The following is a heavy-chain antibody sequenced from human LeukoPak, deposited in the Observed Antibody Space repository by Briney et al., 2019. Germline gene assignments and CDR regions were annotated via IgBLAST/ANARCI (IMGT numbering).Heavy chain of an antibody. CDR1: GGSISTPTSY. V-gene: IGHV4-39*02. CDR3: ARLAGVDYSDPISFFDY. D-gene: IGHD2-15*01. J-gene: IGHJ4*02. Sequence: SETLSLTCSVSGGSISTPTSYWGWIRQPPGKGLEWIGNIYYSGTTYYNSSLKSRVTISVDTSKNHFSLKLNSVTAADTAVYYCARLAGVDYSDPISFFDYWGQGTLVTVSS. CDR2: IYYSGTT.